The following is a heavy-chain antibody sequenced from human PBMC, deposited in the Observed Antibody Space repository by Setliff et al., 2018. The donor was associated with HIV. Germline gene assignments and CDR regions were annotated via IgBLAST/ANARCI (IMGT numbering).Heavy chain of an antibody. V-gene: IGHV4-4*09. CDR2: IFSSGST. D-gene: IGHD3-10*01. CDR1: GGSISSYC. Sequence: PSETLSLTCTVSGGSISSYCWNWIRQSPGRGLEWIGFIFSSGSTNYNPSLKSRVSMSIDTSKKQFSLKLSSVTAADTAVYYCAKGFTMVRGAADYYFYYMDVWGKGTTVTVSS. CDR3: AKGFTMVRGAADYYFYYMDV. J-gene: IGHJ6*03.